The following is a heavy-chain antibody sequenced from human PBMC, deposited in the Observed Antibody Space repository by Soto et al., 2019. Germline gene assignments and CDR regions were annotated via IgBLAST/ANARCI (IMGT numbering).Heavy chain of an antibody. J-gene: IGHJ4*02. CDR3: TTALGEYYYDSSGYYYSDY. Sequence: GGSLRLSCAASGFTFSNAWMSWVRQAPGKGLEWVGRIKSKTDGGTTDYAAPVKGRFTISRDDSKNTLYLQMNSLKTEDTAVYYCTTALGEYYYDSSGYYYSDYWGQGNLVTVS. D-gene: IGHD3-22*01. CDR2: IKSKTDGGTT. V-gene: IGHV3-15*01. CDR1: GFTFSNAW.